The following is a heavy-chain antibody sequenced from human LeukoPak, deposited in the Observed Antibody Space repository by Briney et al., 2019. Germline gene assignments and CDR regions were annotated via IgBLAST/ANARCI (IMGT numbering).Heavy chain of an antibody. CDR3: AKDIAAAGGPCAY. CDR1: GFTFSGYD. Sequence: PGRSLRLSCAASGFTFSGYDMHWVRQAPGKGLERVALIRSDGSDKYYADSVKGRFTISRDNSKNTVFLQMNSLRAEDTAVYYCAKDIAAAGGPCAYWGRGTLVTVSS. D-gene: IGHD6-13*01. CDR2: IRSDGSDK. V-gene: IGHV3-33*06. J-gene: IGHJ4*02.